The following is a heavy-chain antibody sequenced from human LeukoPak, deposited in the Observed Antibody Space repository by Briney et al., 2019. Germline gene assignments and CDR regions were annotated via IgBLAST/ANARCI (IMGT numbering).Heavy chain of an antibody. J-gene: IGHJ4*02. CDR2: IYYSGST. Sequence: PSQTLSLTCTVSGGSISSGDYYWSWIRQPPGKGLEWIGYIYYSGSTYYNPSLKSRVTISVDTSKNQFSLKLSSVTAADTAVYHCAREYHSGYLSYFDYWGQGTLVTVSS. CDR1: GGSISSGDYY. V-gene: IGHV4-30-4*01. CDR3: AREYHSGYLSYFDY. D-gene: IGHD5-12*01.